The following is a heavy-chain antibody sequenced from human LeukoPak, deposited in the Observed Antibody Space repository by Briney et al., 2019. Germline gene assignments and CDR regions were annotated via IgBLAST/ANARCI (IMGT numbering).Heavy chain of an antibody. CDR2: ISAYNGNT. CDR3: ARADQEEQWLAYTY. Sequence: GASVKVSCKASGYTFTSYGISWVRQAPGQGLEWMGWISAYNGNTNYAQKLQGRVTMTTDTSTSTAYMELRSLRSDGTAVYYCARADQEEQWLAYTYWGQGTLVTVSS. V-gene: IGHV1-18*01. D-gene: IGHD6-19*01. J-gene: IGHJ4*02. CDR1: GYTFTSYG.